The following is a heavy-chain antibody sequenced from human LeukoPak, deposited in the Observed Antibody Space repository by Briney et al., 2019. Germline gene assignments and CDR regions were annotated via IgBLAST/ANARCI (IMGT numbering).Heavy chain of an antibody. V-gene: IGHV3-11*01. Sequence: GGSLRLSCAASGFTFSDYYMSWIRQAPGKGLEWVSYISSSGSTIYYADSVKGRFTISRDNAKNSLYLQMYSLRAEDTAVYYCARSSGLVHNPPNWFDPWGQGTLVTVSS. CDR2: ISSSGSTI. D-gene: IGHD6-19*01. CDR1: GFTFSDYY. J-gene: IGHJ5*02. CDR3: ARSSGLVHNPPNWFDP.